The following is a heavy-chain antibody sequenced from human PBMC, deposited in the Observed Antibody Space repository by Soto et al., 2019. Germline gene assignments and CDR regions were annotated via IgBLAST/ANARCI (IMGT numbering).Heavy chain of an antibody. D-gene: IGHD6-19*01. V-gene: IGHV3-30*18. CDR3: SKRSGENSGWYSDS. J-gene: IGHJ4*02. CDR2: ISNDGNDK. Sequence: QVQLVESGGGVVQPGRSLRLSCAASGFTFSSYGMHWVRQAPGKGLEWVSLISNDGNDKYYVDSVKGRFTISRDNSKNTLYLQMKSLRTEDTAVYYCSKRSGENSGWYSDSWGQGTLVIVSS. CDR1: GFTFSSYG.